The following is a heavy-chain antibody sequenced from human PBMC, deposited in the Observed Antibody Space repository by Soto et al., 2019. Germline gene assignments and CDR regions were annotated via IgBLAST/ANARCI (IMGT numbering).Heavy chain of an antibody. Sequence: SGPTLVNPTHTLTLTCTFSVVSLTTSLVCLGLIRQPPGKALEWLALIYWNDDKRYSPSLRGRLTITKDTSKNQVVLAMTNMDPVDTDTYYCAHHNIKPATKWLEPWGLGTL. D-gene: IGHD2-2*01. CDR1: VVSLTTSLVC. CDR2: IYWNDDK. V-gene: IGHV2-5*01. CDR3: AHHNIKPATKWLEP. J-gene: IGHJ5*02.